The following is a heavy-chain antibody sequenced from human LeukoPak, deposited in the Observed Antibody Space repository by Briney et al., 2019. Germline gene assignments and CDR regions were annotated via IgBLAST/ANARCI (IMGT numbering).Heavy chain of an antibody. Sequence: GGSLRLSCAASGFTISNAWMSWVRQAPGKGLEWVGRIKSKTDGGTTDYAAPVKGRFTISRDDSKNTLYLQMNSLKTEDTAVYYCTTQHCSSTSCYFYFDYWGQGTLVTVSS. D-gene: IGHD2-2*01. J-gene: IGHJ4*02. CDR1: GFTISNAW. CDR3: TTQHCSSTSCYFYFDY. V-gene: IGHV3-15*01. CDR2: IKSKTDGGTT.